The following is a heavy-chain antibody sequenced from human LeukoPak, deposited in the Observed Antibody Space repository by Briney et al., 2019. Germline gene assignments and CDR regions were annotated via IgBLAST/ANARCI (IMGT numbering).Heavy chain of an antibody. D-gene: IGHD5-24*01. CDR1: GFTFSSYS. CDR3: ARRGDGGRALDI. Sequence: PGGSLRLSCAASGFTFSSYSMNWVRQAPGKGLEWVSSISSSSSYIYYADSVKGRFTISRDNSKNTLYLQMNSLRDDDTAVYYCARRGDGGRALDIWGQGTMVTVSS. V-gene: IGHV3-21*04. CDR2: ISSSSSYI. J-gene: IGHJ3*02.